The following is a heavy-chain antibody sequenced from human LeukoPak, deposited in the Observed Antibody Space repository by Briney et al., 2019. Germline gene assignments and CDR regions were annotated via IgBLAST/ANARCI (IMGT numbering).Heavy chain of an antibody. V-gene: IGHV3-66*02. CDR3: AREPVRGVLDY. CDR1: GFTVSSNY. J-gene: IGHJ4*02. CDR2: IYSGGST. D-gene: IGHD3-10*02. Sequence: GGSLRLSCGASGFTVSSNYMSWVRQAPGKGLEWVSVIYSGGSTYYADSVKGRFTISRDNSKNTLYLQMNRLRGEDTAVYYCAREPVRGVLDYWGQGTLVTVSS.